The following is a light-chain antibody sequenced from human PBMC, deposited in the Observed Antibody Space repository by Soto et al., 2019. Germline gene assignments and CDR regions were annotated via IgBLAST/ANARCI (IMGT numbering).Light chain of an antibody. J-gene: IGLJ1*01. CDR1: SSDVGAYNY. Sequence: QSALTQPASVSGSLGQSITISCTGTSSDVGAYNYASWYQQQPGKAPKLMISEVSNRPSGVSNRFSGSKSGNTASLIISGLQAEDEADYYCCSFTSITTYVFGNGTKVTVL. CDR3: CSFTSITTYV. V-gene: IGLV2-14*01. CDR2: EVS.